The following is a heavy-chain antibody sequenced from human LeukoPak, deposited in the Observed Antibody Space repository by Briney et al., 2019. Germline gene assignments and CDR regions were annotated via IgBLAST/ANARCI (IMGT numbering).Heavy chain of an antibody. J-gene: IGHJ3*02. Sequence: GGSLRLSCAASGFTFSSYWMSWVRQAPGKGLEWVANIKQDGSEKYYVDSVKGRFTISRDNAKNSLYLQMNSLRAEDTAVYYCARDNPGGYCSGGSCYSSRGGKRVGAFDIWGQGTMVTVSS. V-gene: IGHV3-7*01. CDR2: IKQDGSEK. CDR3: ARDNPGGYCSGGSCYSSRGGKRVGAFDI. D-gene: IGHD2-15*01. CDR1: GFTFSSYW.